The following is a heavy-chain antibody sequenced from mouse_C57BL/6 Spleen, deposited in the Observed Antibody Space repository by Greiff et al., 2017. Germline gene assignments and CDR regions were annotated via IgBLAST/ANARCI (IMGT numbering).Heavy chain of an antibody. V-gene: IGHV14-2*01. CDR2: IDPEDGDT. CDR3: ARSYYYGSSHFDY. Sequence: VHVKQSGAELVKPGASVKLSCTASGFNIKDYYMHWVKQRTEQGLEWIGRIDPEDGDTKYAPKFQGKATITADTSSNTAYLQLSSLTSEDTAVYYCARSYYYGSSHFDYWGQGTTLTVSS. CDR1: GFNIKDYY. J-gene: IGHJ2*01. D-gene: IGHD1-1*01.